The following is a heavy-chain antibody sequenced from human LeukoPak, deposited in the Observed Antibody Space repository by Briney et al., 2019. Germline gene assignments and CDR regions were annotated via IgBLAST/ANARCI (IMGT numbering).Heavy chain of an antibody. Sequence: GGSLRLSCAASGFTSCSVAMSSVGQAPGKGLEWVSAISGGGVSTYYADSVKGRFTISRDKSRNTLFLQMNSLRTEDTAADICAKDSRQTHYYYYYMDVWGKGPRSPSP. CDR1: GFTSCSVA. V-gene: IGHV3-23*01. D-gene: IGHD6-13*01. J-gene: IGHJ6*03. CDR2: ISGGGVST. CDR3: AKDSRQTHYYYYYMDV.